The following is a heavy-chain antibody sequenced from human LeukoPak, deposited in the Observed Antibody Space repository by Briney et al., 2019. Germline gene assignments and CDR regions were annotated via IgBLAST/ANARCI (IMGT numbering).Heavy chain of an antibody. J-gene: IGHJ3*02. V-gene: IGHV1-58*02. D-gene: IGHD3-16*02. CDR2: IVVGSGNT. CDR1: GFTFTSSA. Sequence: ASVKVSCKASGFTFTSSAMQWVRQARGQRLEWIGWIVVGSGNTNYAQKFQERVTITRDMSTSTAYMELSSLRSEDTAVYYCAAAPTFGGVIVMPLDAFDIWGQGTMVTVSS. CDR3: AAAPTFGGVIVMPLDAFDI.